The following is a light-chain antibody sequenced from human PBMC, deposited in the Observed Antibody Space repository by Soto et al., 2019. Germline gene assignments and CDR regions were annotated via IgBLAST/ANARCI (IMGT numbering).Light chain of an antibody. CDR2: EGS. CDR3: CSYASSTTFV. CDR1: SSDIGSYNL. V-gene: IGLV2-23*01. Sequence: QSVLTQPASVSGSPGQSITISCTGTSSDIGSYNLVSWYQQFPRKAPKLMIYEGSKRPSGVSNRFPGSQSGNTASLTVSGLQAGDEADYYCCSYASSTTFVFGTGTKVTVL. J-gene: IGLJ1*01.